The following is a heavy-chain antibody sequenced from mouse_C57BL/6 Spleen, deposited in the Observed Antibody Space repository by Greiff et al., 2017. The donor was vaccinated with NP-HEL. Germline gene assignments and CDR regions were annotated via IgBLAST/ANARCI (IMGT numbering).Heavy chain of an antibody. V-gene: IGHV7-3*01. CDR2: IRNKANGYTT. J-gene: IGHJ4*01. Sequence: EVKLMESGGGLVQPGGSLSLSCAASGFTFTDYYMSWVRQPPGKALEWLGFIRNKANGYTTEYSASVKGRFTISRDNYQNILYLQMNAVRAEDSATYYCARYSCGNLGNYAMDYWGQGTAVTVSS. CDR1: GFTFTDYY. D-gene: IGHD2-1*01. CDR3: ARYSCGNLGNYAMDY.